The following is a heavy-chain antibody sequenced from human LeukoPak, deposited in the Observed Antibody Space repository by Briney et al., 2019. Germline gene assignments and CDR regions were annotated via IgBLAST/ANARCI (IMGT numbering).Heavy chain of an antibody. Sequence: GGSLRLSCAASGFTFSSYAMSWVRQAPGKGLEWVSAISGSGGSTYYADFVKGRFTISRDNSKNTLYLQMNSLRAEDTAVYYCAKSRSRYCSSSYYYYGMDVWGQGTTVTVSS. CDR3: AKSRSRYCSSSYYYYGMDV. D-gene: IGHD2-2*01. CDR1: GFTFSSYA. J-gene: IGHJ6*02. CDR2: ISGSGGST. V-gene: IGHV3-23*01.